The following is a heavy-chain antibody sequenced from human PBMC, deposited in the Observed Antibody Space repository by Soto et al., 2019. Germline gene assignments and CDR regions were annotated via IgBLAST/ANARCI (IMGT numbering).Heavy chain of an antibody. D-gene: IGHD3-9*01. CDR2: ISGSGGST. CDR1: GFTFSSYA. V-gene: IGHV3-23*01. Sequence: GGSLRLSCAASGFTFSSYAMSWVRQAPGKGLEWVSAISGSGGSTYYADSVKGRFTISRDNSKNTLYLQMNSLRAEDTAVYYCATERGGYDILTGTGAFEIWGQGSTVIVSS. J-gene: IGHJ3*02. CDR3: ATERGGYDILTGTGAFEI.